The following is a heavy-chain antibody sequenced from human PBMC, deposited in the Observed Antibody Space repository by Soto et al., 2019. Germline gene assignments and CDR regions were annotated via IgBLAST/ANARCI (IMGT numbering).Heavy chain of an antibody. Sequence: ASVKVSCKASGGTFSSYAISWVRQAPGQGLEWMGGIIPIFGTANYAQKFQGRVTITADESTSTAYMELSSLRSEDTAVYYCARDLEGSSGWYVPYFQHWGQGTLVTVSS. CDR1: GGTFSSYA. CDR3: ARDLEGSSGWYVPYFQH. V-gene: IGHV1-69*13. CDR2: IIPIFGTA. D-gene: IGHD6-19*01. J-gene: IGHJ1*01.